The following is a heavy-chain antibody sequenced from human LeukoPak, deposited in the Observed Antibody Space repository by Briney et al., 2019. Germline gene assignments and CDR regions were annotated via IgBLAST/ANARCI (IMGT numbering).Heavy chain of an antibody. J-gene: IGHJ4*02. V-gene: IGHV3-23*01. Sequence: GGSLRLSCAASGFTFNTYAMSWVRQAPGKGLEWVSAISGSGGNTYYADSVKGRFTISRDNSKNTLYLQMNSLRAEDTAVYYCARGNGDYNYFDYWGQGTLVTVSS. D-gene: IGHD4-17*01. CDR3: ARGNGDYNYFDY. CDR2: ISGSGGNT. CDR1: GFTFNTYA.